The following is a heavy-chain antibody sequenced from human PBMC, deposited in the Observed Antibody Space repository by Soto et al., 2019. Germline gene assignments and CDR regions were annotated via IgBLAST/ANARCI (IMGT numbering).Heavy chain of an antibody. J-gene: IGHJ4*02. V-gene: IGHV3-7*01. CDR2: IKQDGSAK. D-gene: IGHD3-22*01. Sequence: PGGSLRLSCAASGFTFSSYWMSWVRQAPGKGLEWVANIKQDGSAKYYVDSVKGRFTISRDNAKNSLYLQMNSLRAEDTAVYYCARDSFPYYYDSSGYYNYWGQGTRVTVSS. CDR1: GFTFSSYW. CDR3: ARDSFPYYYDSSGYYNY.